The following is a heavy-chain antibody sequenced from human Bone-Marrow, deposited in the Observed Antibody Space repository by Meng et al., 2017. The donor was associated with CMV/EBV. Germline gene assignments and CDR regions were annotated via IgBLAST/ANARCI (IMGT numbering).Heavy chain of an antibody. V-gene: IGHV1-69*02. CDR3: ARGVVGATYAFDI. CDR2: IFPILAIT. Sequence: SVKVSCKASGGTFNSYIINWVRQAPGEGLEWMGRIFPILAITNYAQKFQGGVTITADKSTSTVYMELSSLRSEDTAVYYCARGVVGATYAFDIWGLGTMVTVSS. J-gene: IGHJ3*02. CDR1: GGTFNSYI. D-gene: IGHD1-26*01.